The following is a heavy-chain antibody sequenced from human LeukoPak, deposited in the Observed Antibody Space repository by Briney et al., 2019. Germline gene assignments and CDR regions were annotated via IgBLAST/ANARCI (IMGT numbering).Heavy chain of an antibody. CDR2: IWFDGSNK. CDR1: GFTFNTFG. Sequence: PGGSLRLSCGATGFTFNTFGMHWVRQAPGKGLEWVAVIWFDGSNKFYADSVKGRFTVSRDNSENTLYLQLNSLRAEDTALYYCARARSTSNYYYGFDVWGQGTTVTVSS. CDR3: ARARSTSNYYYGFDV. V-gene: IGHV3-33*01. J-gene: IGHJ6*02.